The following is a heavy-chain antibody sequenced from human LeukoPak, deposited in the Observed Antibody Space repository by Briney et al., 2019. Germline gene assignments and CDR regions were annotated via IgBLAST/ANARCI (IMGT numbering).Heavy chain of an antibody. CDR2: VYYSGST. CDR3: ARHLGDYGELGYYFDY. CDR1: GGSINSYY. J-gene: IGHJ4*02. V-gene: IGHV4-59*08. D-gene: IGHD4-17*01. Sequence: PSETLSLTCTVSGGSINSYYWSWIRQPPGKGLEWMGYVYYSGSTNYNPSLKSRVTISVDTSKNQFSLKLSSVTAADTAVYYCARHLGDYGELGYYFDYWGQGTLVTVSS.